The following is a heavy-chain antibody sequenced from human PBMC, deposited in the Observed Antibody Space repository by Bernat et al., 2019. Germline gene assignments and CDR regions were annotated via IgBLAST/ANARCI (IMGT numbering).Heavy chain of an antibody. D-gene: IGHD5-12*01. CDR3: ARGPEYSGYDLDY. CDR2: IYYSGST. J-gene: IGHJ4*02. Sequence: QVQLQESGPGLVKPSETLSLTCTVSGGSISSYYWSWIRQPPGKGLEWIGYIYYSGSTNYNPSLKSRVTISVDTSKNQFSLKLSSVTAADTAVYYCARGPEYSGYDLDYWGQGTLVTVSS. CDR1: GGSISSYY. V-gene: IGHV4-59*01.